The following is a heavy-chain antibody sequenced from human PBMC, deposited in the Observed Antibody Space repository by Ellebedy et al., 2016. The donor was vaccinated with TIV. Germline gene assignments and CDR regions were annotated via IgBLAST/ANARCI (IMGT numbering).Heavy chain of an antibody. CDR2: IGSSGSYI. CDR3: SRLGPYSGSYYSPVDY. V-gene: IGHV3-21*06. J-gene: IGHJ4*02. Sequence: GESLKISCAASGFTFSSYTMNWVRQAPGKGLEWVSSIGSSGSYIYYADSLKGRFIISRDNAKNSLYLHMNSLRAEDTAVYYCSRLGPYSGSYYSPVDYWGQGTLVTVSS. CDR1: GFTFSSYT. D-gene: IGHD1-26*01.